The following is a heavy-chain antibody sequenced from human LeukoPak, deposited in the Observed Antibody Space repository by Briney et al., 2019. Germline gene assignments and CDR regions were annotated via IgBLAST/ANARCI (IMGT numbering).Heavy chain of an antibody. J-gene: IGHJ4*02. V-gene: IGHV3-30*03. CDR3: ATRVGGPEGY. CDR2: ISYDGSNK. CDR1: GFTFSSYG. D-gene: IGHD3-3*01. Sequence: PGGSLRLSCAASGFTFSSYGMHWVRQAPGKGLEWVAVISYDGSNKYYADSVKGRFTISRDNSKNTLYLQMNSLRAEDTAVYYCATRVGGPEGYWGQGTLVTVSS.